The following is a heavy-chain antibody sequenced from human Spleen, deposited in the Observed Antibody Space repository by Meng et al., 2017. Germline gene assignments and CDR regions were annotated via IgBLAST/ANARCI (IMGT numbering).Heavy chain of an antibody. D-gene: IGHD3-10*01. CDR3: AGGSYFPNLYY. J-gene: IGHJ4*02. CDR1: VFTFSDYY. V-gene: IGHV3-11*01. CDR2: ISTTGSTI. Sequence: GESLKISCAASVFTFSDYYMSWIRQAPGKGLEWVSYISTTGSTIYNADSVKGRFTISRDNAKNSLYLQMNSLRAEDTAMYYCAGGSYFPNLYYWDQGTLVTVSS.